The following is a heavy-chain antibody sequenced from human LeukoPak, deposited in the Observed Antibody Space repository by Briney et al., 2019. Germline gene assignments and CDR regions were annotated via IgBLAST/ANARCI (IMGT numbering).Heavy chain of an antibody. CDR1: GFTFSSYW. J-gene: IGHJ1*01. CDR3: SLEGSSWYRYFQH. V-gene: IGHV3-7*05. Sequence: GGSLRLSCAASGFTFSSYWMSWVRQAPGKGLEWVANIKQDGSENYYVDSVKGRFTISRDNAKNSLYLQMNSLRAEDTAVYYSSLEGSSWYRYFQHWGQGTLVTVSS. CDR2: IKQDGSEN. D-gene: IGHD6-13*01.